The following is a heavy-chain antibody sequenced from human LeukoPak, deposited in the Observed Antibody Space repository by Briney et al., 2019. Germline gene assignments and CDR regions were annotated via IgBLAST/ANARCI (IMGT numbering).Heavy chain of an antibody. D-gene: IGHD3-9*01. J-gene: IGHJ4*02. Sequence: PSETLSLTCTVSGGSISSYYWSWIRQPPGKGLEWIGYIYYSGSTNYIPSLKSRVTISVDTSKNQFSLKLSSVTAADTAVYYCARAGAYDILTGYSGALDYWGQGTLVTVSS. CDR3: ARAGAYDILTGYSGALDY. CDR2: IYYSGST. CDR1: GGSISSYY. V-gene: IGHV4-59*01.